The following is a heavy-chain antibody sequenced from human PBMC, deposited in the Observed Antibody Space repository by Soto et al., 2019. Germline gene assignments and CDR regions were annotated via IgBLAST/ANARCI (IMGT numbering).Heavy chain of an antibody. CDR2: INTSGGSP. CDR3: SYHYYPMDV. V-gene: IGHV1-46*01. J-gene: IGHJ6*02. Sequence: ASVKVSCKASGYTFTSYYMFWVRQAPGQGLEWMGVINTSGGSPTYAQKFQGRVTMTILRDEDTAVYYCARGGSAERQTDGDSYHYYPMDVSGQGTTVTVSS. D-gene: IGHD3-22*01. CDR1: GYTFTSYY.